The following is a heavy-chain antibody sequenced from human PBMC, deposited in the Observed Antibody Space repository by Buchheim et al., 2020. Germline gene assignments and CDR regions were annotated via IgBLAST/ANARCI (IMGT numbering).Heavy chain of an antibody. V-gene: IGHV3-13*04. D-gene: IGHD1-7*01. CDR2: IVVGCVT. Sequence: EVQLVESGGGLVEPGGSLRLSCAASGFTFSNYEMHWVRQVIGKGLEWVSSIVVGCVTYYPGSVKVRFSISRENAKNSLYLHLNSLRAGDTAVYYCSRGAGELELRTMDVWGQGTT. CDR3: SRGAGELELRTMDV. CDR1: GFTFSNYE. J-gene: IGHJ6*02.